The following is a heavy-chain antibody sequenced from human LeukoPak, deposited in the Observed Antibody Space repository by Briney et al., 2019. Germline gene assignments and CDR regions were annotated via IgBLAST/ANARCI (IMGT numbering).Heavy chain of an antibody. J-gene: IGHJ4*02. Sequence: SETLSLTCTVSGVSIANTLYYWNWLRQPAGKGLEWIGRMYTTGSTDYNPAPNSPVTISLDTARNQFSLKLNSVTAEDTAVYYCARRQDGHDYWGQGTLVTVSS. CDR3: ARRQDGHDY. V-gene: IGHV4-61*02. CDR2: MYTTGST. CDR1: GVSIANTLYY.